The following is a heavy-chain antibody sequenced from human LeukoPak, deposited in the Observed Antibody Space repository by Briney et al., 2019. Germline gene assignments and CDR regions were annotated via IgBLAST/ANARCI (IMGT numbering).Heavy chain of an antibody. J-gene: IGHJ4*02. Sequence: PSETLSLTCTVSGGSISSYYWSWIRQPPGKGLEWIGYIYYSGSTNYNPSLKSRVTISVDTSKNQFFLKLSSVTAADTAVYYCARDSGSYKYFDYWGQGTLVTVSS. CDR2: IYYSGST. CDR1: GGSISSYY. V-gene: IGHV4-59*01. D-gene: IGHD1-26*01. CDR3: ARDSGSYKYFDY.